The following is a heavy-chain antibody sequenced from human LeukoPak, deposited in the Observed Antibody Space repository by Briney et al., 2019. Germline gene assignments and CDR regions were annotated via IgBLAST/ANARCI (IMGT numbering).Heavy chain of an antibody. V-gene: IGHV4-34*01. CDR2: INHSGST. J-gene: IGHJ4*02. CDR1: GGSFSGYY. D-gene: IGHD3-10*01. CDR3: ASSRITMVRGVIRY. Sequence: SETLSLTCAVYGGSFSGYYWSWIRQPPGKGLEWIGEINHSGSTNYNPSLKSRVTISVDTSKNQFSLKLSSVTVADTAVYYCASSRITMVRGVIRYWGQGTLVTVSS.